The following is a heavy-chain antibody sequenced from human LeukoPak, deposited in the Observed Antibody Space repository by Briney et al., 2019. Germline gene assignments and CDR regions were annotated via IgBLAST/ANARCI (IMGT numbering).Heavy chain of an antibody. Sequence: SVKVSCKASGGTFSSYAISWVRQAPGQGLEWMGGIIPIFGTANYAQKFQGRVTITADESTSTAYMELSSLRSEDTAVYYCARGDIVATIIAGAPPSLHYYYYYMDVWGKGTTVTVSS. CDR1: GGTFSSYA. CDR2: IIPIFGTA. J-gene: IGHJ6*03. V-gene: IGHV1-69*13. CDR3: ARGDIVATIIAGAPPSLHYYYYYMDV. D-gene: IGHD5-12*01.